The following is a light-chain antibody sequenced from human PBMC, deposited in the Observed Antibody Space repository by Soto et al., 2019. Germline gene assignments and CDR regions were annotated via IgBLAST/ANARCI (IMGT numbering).Light chain of an antibody. CDR3: SSYTSSSTLV. CDR2: GVT. J-gene: IGLJ3*02. V-gene: IGLV2-14*01. Sequence: QSVLTQPASVSGSPGQSITISCTGTSSDVGGYNFVSWYQHHPDKAPKLIIYGVTNRPSGVSNRFSGSKSGNTASLTISGLQAEDEADYYCSSYTSSSTLVFGGGTKLTVL. CDR1: SSDVGGYNF.